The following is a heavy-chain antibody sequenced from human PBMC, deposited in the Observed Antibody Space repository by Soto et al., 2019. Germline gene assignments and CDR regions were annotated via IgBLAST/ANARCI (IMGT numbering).Heavy chain of an antibody. J-gene: IGHJ6*02. CDR1: GYSFTTYG. Sequence: QVQLVQSRGEVKKPGASVKVSCKTSGYSFTTYGISWVRQAPGQGLEWMGWISGYNGNTNYAQNPQGRVTMTTDTSTSTAYMELRSLRSADTAVYYCAREGPAPYYYSGMDVWGQGSTVTVSS. CDR3: AREGPAPYYYSGMDV. V-gene: IGHV1-18*01. CDR2: ISGYNGNT.